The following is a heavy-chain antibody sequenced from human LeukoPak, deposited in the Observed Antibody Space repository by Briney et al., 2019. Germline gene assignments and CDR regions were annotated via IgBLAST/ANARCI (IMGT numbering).Heavy chain of an antibody. CDR2: SRSRDNGYTT. D-gene: IGHD5-24*01. CDR3: ANFFGNNFGF. CDR1: GLTFSDNY. Sequence: GGSLRLSCAASGLTFSDNYMDWVRQAPGKGLEWVGRSRSRDNGYTTEYAASVEGRFTISRDDSKKSLYLQMNSLKTEDTAVYYCANFFGNNFGFWGQGTLVTVSS. V-gene: IGHV3-72*01. J-gene: IGHJ4*02.